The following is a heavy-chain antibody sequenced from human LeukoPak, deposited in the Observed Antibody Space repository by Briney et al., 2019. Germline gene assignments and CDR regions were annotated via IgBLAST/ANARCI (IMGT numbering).Heavy chain of an antibody. D-gene: IGHD1-26*01. V-gene: IGHV3-66*01. CDR2: IYSGGST. Sequence: PGGSLRLSCAASGFTVSSSYMSWVRQAPGKGLEWVSVIYSGGSTYYADSVKGRFTISRDNSKNTLYLQMNSLRAEDTAVYYCARVIVSHAFDIWGQGTMVTVSS. J-gene: IGHJ3*02. CDR3: ARVIVSHAFDI. CDR1: GFTVSSSY.